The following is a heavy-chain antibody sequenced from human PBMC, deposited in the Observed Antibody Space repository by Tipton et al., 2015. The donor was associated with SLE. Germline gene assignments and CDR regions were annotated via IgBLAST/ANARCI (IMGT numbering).Heavy chain of an antibody. CDR1: GYSISSGYY. CDR3: ARLTIFGVVIIGNYYYYMDV. J-gene: IGHJ6*03. V-gene: IGHV4-38-2*02. CDR2: INHSGST. D-gene: IGHD3-3*01. Sequence: TLSLTCTVSGYSISSGYYWGWIRQPPGKGLEWIGEINHSGSTNYNPSLKSRVTISVDTSKNQFSLKLSSVTAADTAVYYCARLTIFGVVIIGNYYYYMDVWGKGTTVTVSS.